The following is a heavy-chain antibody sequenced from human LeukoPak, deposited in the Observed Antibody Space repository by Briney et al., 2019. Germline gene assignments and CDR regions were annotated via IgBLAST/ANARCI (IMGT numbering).Heavy chain of an antibody. V-gene: IGHV6-1*01. CDR1: GXSVSSNTST. Sequence: SQTLSLTCVISGXSVSSNTSTWNWIRQSPSRGLEWLGRTYYRSKWLSDYALSVKSRIVINPDTSKNQFSLQLNSVTPEDTAVYFCARRMAVGGPGYFDYWSQGSLVTVSA. CDR3: ARRMAVGGPGYFDY. J-gene: IGHJ4*02. CDR2: TYYRSKWLS. D-gene: IGHD6-19*01.